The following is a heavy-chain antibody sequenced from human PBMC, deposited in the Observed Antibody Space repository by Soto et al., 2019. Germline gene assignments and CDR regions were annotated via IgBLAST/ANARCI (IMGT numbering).Heavy chain of an antibody. CDR1: GGSISGYN. CDR3: ARRVVATETFDY. D-gene: IGHD5-12*01. J-gene: IGHJ4*02. CDR2: IYYTGNT. V-gene: IGHV4-59*08. Sequence: SETLSLTCSVSGGSISGYNWSWIRQPPGKGLEWIGYIYYTGNTNYNPSLNSRVTISVDTSKNQFSLKVTSVTAADTAVYYFARRVVATETFDYRGQGSLVTVS.